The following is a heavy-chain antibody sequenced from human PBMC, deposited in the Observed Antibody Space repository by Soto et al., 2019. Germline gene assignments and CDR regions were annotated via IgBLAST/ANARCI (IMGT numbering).Heavy chain of an antibody. V-gene: IGHV4-39*01. CDR2: ISYSGST. Sequence: SETLSLTCTVSGGSISSDSYYWGWIRQSPEKGLEWIASISYSGSTYYNPTLKSRLIISVDTSKNQFSLKLTSVTAADTAVYYFARLAGAPNYFDYWGQGSLVTVSS. CDR1: GGSISSDSYY. D-gene: IGHD1-26*01. J-gene: IGHJ4*02. CDR3: ARLAGAPNYFDY.